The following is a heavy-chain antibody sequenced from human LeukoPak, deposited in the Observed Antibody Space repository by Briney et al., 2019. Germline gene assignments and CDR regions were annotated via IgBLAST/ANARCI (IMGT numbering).Heavy chain of an antibody. Sequence: SETLSPTCTVSGGSISSYYWSWIRQPPGKGLEWIGYIYYSGSTNYNPSLKSRVTISVDTSKNQFSLKLSSVTAADTAVYYCARDPRRTYGMDVWGQGTTVTVSS. D-gene: IGHD1-14*01. CDR1: GGSISSYY. CDR3: ARDPRRTYGMDV. CDR2: IYYSGST. J-gene: IGHJ6*02. V-gene: IGHV4-59*01.